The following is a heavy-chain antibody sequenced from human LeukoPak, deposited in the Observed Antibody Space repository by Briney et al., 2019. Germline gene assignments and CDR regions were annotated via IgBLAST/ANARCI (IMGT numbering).Heavy chain of an antibody. D-gene: IGHD1-14*01. CDR1: GFTFRTYA. CDR2: IWPDGSKK. V-gene: IGHV3-33*06. J-gene: IGHJ4*02. CDR3: AKISSGAEPNFDY. Sequence: GRSLRLSCAASGFTFRTYAMHWVRQAPGKGLEWVAFIWPDGSKKFYADSVKGRFTISRDNSNHTLYLQMNSLRPEDTALYFCAKISSGAEPNFDYWGQGILLTVSS.